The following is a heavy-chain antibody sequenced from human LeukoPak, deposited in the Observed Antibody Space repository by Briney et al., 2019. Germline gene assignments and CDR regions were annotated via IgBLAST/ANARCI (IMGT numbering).Heavy chain of an antibody. J-gene: IGHJ4*02. CDR1: GGSNSRGSYY. CDR2: IYTSGST. CDR3: ARARGNSYGLDY. Sequence: SQTLSLTCSVSGGSNSRGSYYWSSIRQPAGEGLVWIGRIYTSGSTNYNPSLKSRVTISVDTSKNQFSLKLSSVTAADTAVYYCARARGNSYGLDYWGQGTLVTVSS. D-gene: IGHD5-18*01. V-gene: IGHV4-61*02.